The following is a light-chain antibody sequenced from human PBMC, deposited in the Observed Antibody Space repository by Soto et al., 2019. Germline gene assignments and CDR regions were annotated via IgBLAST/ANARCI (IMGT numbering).Light chain of an antibody. V-gene: IGKV1-27*01. Sequence: DIQMTQSPSSLSASVGDRVTITCRTSQDISNYLAWYQQKPGKVPKLLIYAASTLQSGVPSRFSGGGSGTDFSLTISSLQPEAVATYYCQKYNSAPHTFGGGTKVEIQ. CDR1: QDISNY. J-gene: IGKJ4*01. CDR3: QKYNSAPHT. CDR2: AAS.